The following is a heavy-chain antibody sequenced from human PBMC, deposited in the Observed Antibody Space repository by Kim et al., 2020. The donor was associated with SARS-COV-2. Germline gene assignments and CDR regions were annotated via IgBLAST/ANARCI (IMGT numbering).Heavy chain of an antibody. CDR3: ARGPTLGWNDVPDAFDI. CDR1: GYTFTSYD. CDR2: MNPNSGNT. Sequence: ASVKVSCKASGYTFTSYDINWVRQATGQGLEWMGWMNPNSGNTGYAQKFQGRVTMTRNTSISTAYMELSSLRSEDTAVYYCARGPTLGWNDVPDAFDIWGQGTMVTVSS. J-gene: IGHJ3*02. D-gene: IGHD1-1*01. V-gene: IGHV1-8*01.